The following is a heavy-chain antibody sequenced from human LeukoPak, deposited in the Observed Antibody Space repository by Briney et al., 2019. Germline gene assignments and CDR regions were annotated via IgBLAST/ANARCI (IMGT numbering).Heavy chain of an antibody. Sequence: SQTLSLTCTVSGGSISSYYWSWIRQPPGKGLEWIGYIYYSGSTNYNPSLKSRVTISVDTSKNQFSLKLSSVTAADTAVYYCARDSSGWTFDYWGQGTLVTVSS. J-gene: IGHJ4*02. D-gene: IGHD6-19*01. CDR3: ARDSSGWTFDY. CDR2: IYYSGST. CDR1: GGSISSYY. V-gene: IGHV4-59*01.